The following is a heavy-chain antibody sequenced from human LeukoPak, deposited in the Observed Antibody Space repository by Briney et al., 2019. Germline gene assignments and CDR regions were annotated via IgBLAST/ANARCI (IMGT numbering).Heavy chain of an antibody. J-gene: IGHJ1*01. CDR1: GLTFSDYY. V-gene: IGHV3-11*06. D-gene: IGHD3-16*01. Sequence: GGSLRLSCAASGLTFSDYYMSWIRQAPGKGLEWVSYISTSSSYTDYADSVKGRFTISRDDAKNSLYLQMNSLRAEDTAVYYCARGHYELWYWGQGTLVTVSS. CDR2: ISTSSSYT. CDR3: ARGHYELWY.